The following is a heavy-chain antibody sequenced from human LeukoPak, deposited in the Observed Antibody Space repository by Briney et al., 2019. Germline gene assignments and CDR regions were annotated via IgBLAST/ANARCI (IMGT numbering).Heavy chain of an antibody. CDR2: FDPSGGGT. Sequence: ASVKVSCKASGYTFTGYYMHWMRQAPGQGLEWMGIFDPSGGGTFYAQKFQDRVTMTSDASTTTVYVELSSLRSEDTAVYYCARGSSNYDFDYWGQGTLVTVSS. CDR1: GYTFTGYY. CDR3: ARGSSNYDFDY. V-gene: IGHV1-46*01. D-gene: IGHD4-11*01. J-gene: IGHJ4*02.